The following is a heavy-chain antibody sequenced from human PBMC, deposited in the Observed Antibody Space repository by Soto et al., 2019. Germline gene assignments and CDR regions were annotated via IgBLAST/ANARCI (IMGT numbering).Heavy chain of an antibody. V-gene: IGHV1-69*12. J-gene: IGHJ5*02. D-gene: IGHD3-10*02. CDR3: ARVDSSMFEGGEWFDP. CDR1: GGTFNRQA. Sequence: QVVQSGAEVKKPGSSVKVSCKASGGTFNRQAFSWVRQAPGQGLEWMGGFIPIFGTTDYSQKFQGRVTITADEGTSTAYMELRSLTSDDTAGYYCARVDSSMFEGGEWFDPWGQGTLVTVSS. CDR2: FIPIFGTT.